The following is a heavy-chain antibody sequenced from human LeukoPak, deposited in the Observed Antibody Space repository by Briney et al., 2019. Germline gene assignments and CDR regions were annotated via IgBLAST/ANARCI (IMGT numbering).Heavy chain of an antibody. J-gene: IGHJ5*02. V-gene: IGHV1-2*02. CDR2: INPNSGGT. CDR3: ARDRITMVRGANGSWFDP. Sequence: GASVKVSSKASVYTFTGYYMHWVRQAPGRGLEWMGWINPNSGGTNYAQKFQGRVTMTRDTSISTAYMELSRLRSDDTAVYYCARDRITMVRGANGSWFDPWGQGTLVTVSS. CDR1: VYTFTGYY. D-gene: IGHD3-10*01.